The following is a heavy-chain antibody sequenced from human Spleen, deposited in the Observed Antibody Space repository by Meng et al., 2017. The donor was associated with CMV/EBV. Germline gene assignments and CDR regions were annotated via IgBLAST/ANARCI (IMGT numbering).Heavy chain of an antibody. CDR3: VRSGYSYGPYYFDY. D-gene: IGHD5-18*01. Sequence: GCTFSNYGMDWVRQAPGKGLEWVAVIYYDGSDKYYADSVKGRFTISRDNSKNTVYLQMSSLRAEDTAIYYCVRSGYSYGPYYFDYWGQGTLVTVSS. V-gene: IGHV3-33*01. CDR2: IYYDGSDK. CDR1: GCTFSNYG. J-gene: IGHJ4*02.